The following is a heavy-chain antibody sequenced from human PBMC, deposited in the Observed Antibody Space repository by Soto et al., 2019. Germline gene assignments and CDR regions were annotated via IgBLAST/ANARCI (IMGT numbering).Heavy chain of an antibody. CDR2: INAGNGNT. D-gene: IGHD1-26*01. V-gene: IGHV1-3*01. CDR3: ARGGSRYWYFDL. J-gene: IGHJ2*01. Sequence: QVQLVQSGAEVKKPGASVKVSCKASGYTFTNYAMHWVRQAPGQRLEWMGWINAGNGNTKYSQKFQGRVTITRDTSASTAYMELSSLRSEATVVYYCARGGSRYWYFDLWGRGTLVTVSS. CDR1: GYTFTNYA.